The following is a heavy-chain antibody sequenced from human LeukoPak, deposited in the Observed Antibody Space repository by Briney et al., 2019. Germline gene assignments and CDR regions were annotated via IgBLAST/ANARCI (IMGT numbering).Heavy chain of an antibody. CDR2: MNPNSGNT. Sequence: ASVKVSCKASGYTFTGYDINWARQATGQGLEWMGWMNPNSGNTGYAQKFQGRVTMTRNTSISTAYMELSSLRSEDTAVYYCARGQTRRFLEWLYFDYWGQGTLVTVSS. CDR1: GYTFTGYD. J-gene: IGHJ4*02. D-gene: IGHD3-3*01. CDR3: ARGQTRRFLEWLYFDY. V-gene: IGHV1-8*01.